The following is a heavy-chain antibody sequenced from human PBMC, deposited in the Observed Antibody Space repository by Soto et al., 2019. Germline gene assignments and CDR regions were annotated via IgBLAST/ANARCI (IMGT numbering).Heavy chain of an antibody. D-gene: IGHD3-22*01. Sequence: PVGSLRLSGAVSGLTVSEAWLAWVRQAPGNGLEWVGRIKSKIDGGTTDYAAPVKGRFTISRDDSRNTLILQLNSLEPEDTAIYYCTTNSYYDISGALGGAFDVWGHGTMVTVSS. J-gene: IGHJ3*01. CDR1: GLTVSEAW. CDR3: TTNSYYDISGALGGAFDV. V-gene: IGHV3-15*01. CDR2: IKSKIDGGTT.